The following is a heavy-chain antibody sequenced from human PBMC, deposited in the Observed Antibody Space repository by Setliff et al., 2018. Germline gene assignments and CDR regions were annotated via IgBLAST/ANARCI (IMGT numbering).Heavy chain of an antibody. Sequence: PSETLSLTCTVSGGSISSGGYYWSWIRQHPGKGLEWIGLFFYSGDSRYNPSLKSRVTMSVDASRNQFSLKLSSVTAADTAVYYCARMSGFQYIDVWGKGTTVTVSS. CDR3: ARMSGFQYIDV. V-gene: IGHV4-61*08. D-gene: IGHD3-3*01. CDR2: FFYSGDS. CDR1: GGSISSGGYY. J-gene: IGHJ6*03.